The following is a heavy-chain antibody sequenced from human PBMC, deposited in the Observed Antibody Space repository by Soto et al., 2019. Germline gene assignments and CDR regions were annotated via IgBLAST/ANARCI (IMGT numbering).Heavy chain of an antibody. CDR2: TYYRSRWYN. CDR3: AGTTSHQWYYIHV. J-gene: IGHJ6*03. Sequence: PSQTLSLTCAISGDSVSSNSAAWNWIRLSPLRGLEWLARTYYRSRWYNDYAVSVRSRITVNPDTSKNQFSLQLTSVTPEDTAVFYCAGTTSHQWYYIHVWGKVTTVTVSS. CDR1: GDSVSSNSAA. V-gene: IGHV6-1*01. D-gene: IGHD1-7*01.